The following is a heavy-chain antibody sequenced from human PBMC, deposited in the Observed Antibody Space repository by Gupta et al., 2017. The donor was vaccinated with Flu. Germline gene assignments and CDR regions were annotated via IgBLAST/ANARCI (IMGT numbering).Heavy chain of an antibody. CDR3: AKGFRDSSGYLHY. V-gene: IGHV3-30*18. CDR1: GFTFSSYG. J-gene: IGHJ4*02. Sequence: QVQLVESGGGVVQPGRSLRLSCAASGFTFSSYGMHWVRQAPGKGLEWVAVISYDGSNKYYADSVKGRFTISRDNSKNTLYLQMNSLRAEDTAVYYCAKGFRDSSGYLHYWGQGTLVTVSS. D-gene: IGHD3-22*01. CDR2: ISYDGSNK.